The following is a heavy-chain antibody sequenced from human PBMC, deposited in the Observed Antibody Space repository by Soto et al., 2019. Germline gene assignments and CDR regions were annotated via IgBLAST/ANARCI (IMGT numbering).Heavy chain of an antibody. J-gene: IGHJ6*02. Sequence: PSETLSLTCTVSGGSISSGDYYWSWIRQPPGKGLEWIGYIYYSGSTYYNPSLKSRVTISVDTSKNQFSLKLSSVTAADTAVYYCARTREHSYDSSGYYYYYYGMDVWGQGTMVTVSS. CDR2: IYYSGST. D-gene: IGHD3-22*01. V-gene: IGHV4-30-4*01. CDR3: ARTREHSYDSSGYYYYYYGMDV. CDR1: GGSISSGDYY.